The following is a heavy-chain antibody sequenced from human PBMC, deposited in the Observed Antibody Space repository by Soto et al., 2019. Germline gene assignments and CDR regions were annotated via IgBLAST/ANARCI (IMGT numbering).Heavy chain of an antibody. D-gene: IGHD4-4*01. CDR3: ARDRTTVTSIYYYYMDV. J-gene: IGHJ6*03. CDR2: ISSSGSTI. CDR1: GFTFSDYY. V-gene: IGHV3-11*01. Sequence: PGGSLRLSCAASGFTFSDYYMSWLRQAPGKGLEWVSYISSSGSTIYYADSVKGRFTISRDNAKNSLYLQMNSLRAEDTAVYYCARDRTTVTSIYYYYMDVWGKGTTVTVSS.